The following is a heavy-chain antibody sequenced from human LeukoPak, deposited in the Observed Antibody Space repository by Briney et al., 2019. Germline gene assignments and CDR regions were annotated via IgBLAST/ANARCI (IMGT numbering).Heavy chain of an antibody. V-gene: IGHV3-30*03. J-gene: IGHJ4*02. D-gene: IGHD1-26*01. CDR1: GFTFNNAW. Sequence: GGSLRLSCAASGFTFNNAWMSWVRQAPGKGLGWVAVISYDGSNKYYADSVKGRFTISRDNSKNTLYLQMNSLRAEDTAVYYCARARELLRAFGDWGQGTLVTVSP. CDR2: ISYDGSNK. CDR3: ARARELLRAFGD.